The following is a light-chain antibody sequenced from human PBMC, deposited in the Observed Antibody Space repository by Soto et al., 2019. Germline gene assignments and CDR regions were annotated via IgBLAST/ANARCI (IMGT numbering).Light chain of an antibody. J-gene: IGKJ5*01. Sequence: DIKVTQSPSALSASLGARATITCWASQSISSYLSWYQQKPGKAPKLLIYAASSLQSGVPSRFSGSGSGTDFTLTISSLQPEDFATYYCQQSYSTLITFGQGTRWR. CDR2: AAS. CDR3: QQSYSTLIT. V-gene: IGKV1-39*01. CDR1: QSISSY.